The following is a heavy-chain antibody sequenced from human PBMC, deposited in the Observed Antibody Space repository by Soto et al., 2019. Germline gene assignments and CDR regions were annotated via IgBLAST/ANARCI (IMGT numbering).Heavy chain of an antibody. Sequence: ASVKVSCKASGYTFTSYGISWVRQAPGQGLEWMGWISAYNGNTNYAQKLQGRVTMTTDTSTSTAYMELRSLRSDDTAVYYCARLNVDPDMVTDYYYGRYVWGQGTTVTVSS. CDR2: ISAYNGNT. CDR3: ARLNVDPDMVTDYYYGRYV. J-gene: IGHJ6*02. CDR1: GYTFTSYG. D-gene: IGHD5-18*01. V-gene: IGHV1-18*04.